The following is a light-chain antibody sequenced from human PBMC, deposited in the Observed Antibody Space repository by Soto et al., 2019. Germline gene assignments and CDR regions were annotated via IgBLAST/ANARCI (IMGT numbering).Light chain of an antibody. J-gene: IGKJ4*01. CDR3: QQYGTAPLT. CDR1: QSVPSSY. Sequence: EIVLTQSPGILSLSPGERATLSCRASQSVPSSYLTWYQQKPGQAPRLLIFTASTRATGIPDRFSGSGFGTDFTLTISRLEPEDSAVYYCQQYGTAPLTFGGGAKVEI. V-gene: IGKV3-20*01. CDR2: TAS.